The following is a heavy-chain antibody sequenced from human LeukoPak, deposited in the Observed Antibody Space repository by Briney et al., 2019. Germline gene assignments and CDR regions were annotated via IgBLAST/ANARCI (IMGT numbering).Heavy chain of an antibody. J-gene: IGHJ4*02. CDR3: ARPRTYYDFWRGYPPFDY. Sequence: SVKVSCKASGGTFSNYAISWVRQAPGQGLGWMGGIITNFGTTNYAQKYQGRVTITADESTSTVYMELSSLRSEDTAVYYCARPRTYYDFWRGYPPFDYWGQGTLVTVSS. V-gene: IGHV1-69*13. D-gene: IGHD3-3*01. CDR2: IITNFGTT. CDR1: GGTFSNYA.